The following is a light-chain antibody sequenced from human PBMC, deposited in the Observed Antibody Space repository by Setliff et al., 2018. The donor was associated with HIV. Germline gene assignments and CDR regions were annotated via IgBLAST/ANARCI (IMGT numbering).Light chain of an antibody. Sequence: VLTQPPSVSGAPGQRVTISCTGSSSNIGAAYDVHWHQQLPGTAPKLLIYGNSNRPSGVPDRFSGSKSDTSASLAITGLQAEDEADYYCQSYDSSLSGFVFGTGTKVTVL. CDR2: GNS. CDR3: QSYDSSLSGFV. J-gene: IGLJ1*01. CDR1: SSNIGAAYD. V-gene: IGLV1-40*01.